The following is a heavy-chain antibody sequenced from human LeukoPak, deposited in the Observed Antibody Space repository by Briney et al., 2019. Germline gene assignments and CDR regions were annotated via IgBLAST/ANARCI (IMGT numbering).Heavy chain of an antibody. D-gene: IGHD6-19*01. J-gene: IGHJ4*02. V-gene: IGHV1-8*03. CDR3: ARVVRESAVARHFDF. CDR2: MDPNSGNT. CDR1: GYTFSRFD. Sequence: ASVKVSCKASGYTFSRFDLIWVRQATGQGLEWMGWMDPNSGNTGYAQKFQGRVTITRNTSTTTAGMELNSLRAEDTAVYYCARVVRESAVARHFDFWGQGTLVTVSS.